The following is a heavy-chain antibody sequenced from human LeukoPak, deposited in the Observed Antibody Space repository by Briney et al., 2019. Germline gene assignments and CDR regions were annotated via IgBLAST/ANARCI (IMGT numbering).Heavy chain of an antibody. Sequence: GGSLRLSCAASGFIFSSYWMSWVRQAPGKGLEWVANIKQDGSEKYYVDSVKGRFTISRDNAKNSLYLQMNSLRAEDTAVYYCARDRGSDFDYWGQGTLVTVSS. CDR3: ARDRGSDFDY. J-gene: IGHJ4*02. D-gene: IGHD2-15*01. V-gene: IGHV3-7*01. CDR2: IKQDGSEK. CDR1: GFIFSSYW.